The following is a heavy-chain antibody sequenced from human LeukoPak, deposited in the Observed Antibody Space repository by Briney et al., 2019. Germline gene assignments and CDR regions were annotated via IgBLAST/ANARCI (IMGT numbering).Heavy chain of an antibody. D-gene: IGHD6-19*01. V-gene: IGHV4-4*09. Sequence: SETLSLTCTVSGGSISTYYWSWIRQPPGKGLEWIGYIYHSGNTNYSPSLESRVTMSVDESKNQFSLRVHFVSAADTAVYYCASTRRAAVAGRFDSWGQGTLVTVSS. CDR2: IYHSGNT. CDR1: GGSISTYY. J-gene: IGHJ4*02. CDR3: ASTRRAAVAGRFDS.